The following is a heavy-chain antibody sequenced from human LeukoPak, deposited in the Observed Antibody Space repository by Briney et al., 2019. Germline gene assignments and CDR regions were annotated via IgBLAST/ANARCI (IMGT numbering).Heavy chain of an antibody. Sequence: QTGGSLRLSCAASGFTFSSYGMHWVRQAPGKGLEWVAVISYDGSNKYYADSVKGRFTISRDNSKNTLYLQMNSLRAEDTAVYYCAKGGSSGYTMEPFDYWGQGTLVTVSS. CDR3: AKGGSSGYTMEPFDY. V-gene: IGHV3-30*18. D-gene: IGHD3-22*01. J-gene: IGHJ4*02. CDR2: ISYDGSNK. CDR1: GFTFSSYG.